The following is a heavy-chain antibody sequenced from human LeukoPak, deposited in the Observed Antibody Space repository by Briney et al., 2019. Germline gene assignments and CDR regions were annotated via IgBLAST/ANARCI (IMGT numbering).Heavy chain of an antibody. CDR3: ARRAGEYSHPYDY. Sequence: ETLSLTCTVSGGSINTSTYYWGWIRQPPGKGLEWVSFIYSGGNTHYSDSVKGRFTISRDNSKNTLYLQMNSLRADDTAVYYCARRAGEYSHPYDYWGQGTLVTVSS. D-gene: IGHD4-17*01. V-gene: IGHV3-53*01. J-gene: IGHJ4*02. CDR2: IYSGGNT. CDR1: GGSINTSTYY.